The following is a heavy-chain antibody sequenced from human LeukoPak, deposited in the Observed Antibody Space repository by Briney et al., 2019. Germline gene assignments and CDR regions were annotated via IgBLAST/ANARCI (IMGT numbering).Heavy chain of an antibody. CDR1: GFTFSNAW. CDR2: IKSKTDGGTT. Sequence: GGSLRLSCAASGFTFSNAWMSWVRQAPGKGLEWVGRIKSKTDGGTTDYAAPVKGRFTISRDDSKNTLYLQMNSLKTEATAVYYCTTWRPPYYFDYWGQGTLVTVPS. V-gene: IGHV3-15*01. CDR3: TTWRPPYYFDY. J-gene: IGHJ4*02. D-gene: IGHD3-3*01.